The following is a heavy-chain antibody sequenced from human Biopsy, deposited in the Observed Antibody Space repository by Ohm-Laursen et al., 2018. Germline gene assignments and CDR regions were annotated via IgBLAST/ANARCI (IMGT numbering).Heavy chain of an antibody. V-gene: IGHV4-39*02. CDR3: ARDYDTSGYYYVS. J-gene: IGHJ5*02. Sequence: SDTLSLTCTVSGGSISNNNYYWGWIRQPPGKGLEWIGSIFYRGSTHYKPSLKSRVNISVDMSKNHFSLKLNSVTAADTAVYYCARDYDTSGYYYVSWGQGTLVTVSS. CDR1: GGSISNNNYY. D-gene: IGHD3-22*01. CDR2: IFYRGST.